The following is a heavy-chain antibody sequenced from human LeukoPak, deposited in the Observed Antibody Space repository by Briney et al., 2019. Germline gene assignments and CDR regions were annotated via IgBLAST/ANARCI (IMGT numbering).Heavy chain of an antibody. CDR1: GFIISTYY. D-gene: IGHD2-2*01. CDR2: IKQDGSEN. Sequence: GGSLRLSCAASGFIISTYYMTWVRQAPGKGLEWVAGIKQDGSENYYVDSVKGRFTVSRDNSKNSLYLQMNSLGAEDTAVYFCARERYCTTATCYVGVPFDYWGQGTLVTVSS. J-gene: IGHJ4*02. CDR3: ARERYCTTATCYVGVPFDY. V-gene: IGHV3-7*01.